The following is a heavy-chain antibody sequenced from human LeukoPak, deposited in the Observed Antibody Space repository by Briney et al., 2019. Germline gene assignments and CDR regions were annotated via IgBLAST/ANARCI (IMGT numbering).Heavy chain of an antibody. J-gene: IGHJ4*02. D-gene: IGHD6-13*01. Sequence: GGSLRLSCAASGFTVSNKYMSWVRQAPGKGLEWVSVLHSGGGTNYADSVKGRFTISRDNSKNTLFLQMNSLRAEDTAIYYCARGGDSTTWYEFDYWGQGTPVTVSS. CDR1: GFTVSNKY. CDR3: ARGGDSTTWYEFDY. CDR2: LHSGGGT. V-gene: IGHV3-53*01.